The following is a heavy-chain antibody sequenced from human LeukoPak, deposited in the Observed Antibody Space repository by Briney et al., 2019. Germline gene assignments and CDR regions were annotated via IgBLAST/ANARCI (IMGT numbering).Heavy chain of an antibody. CDR1: GYTFTGYY. V-gene: IGHV1-2*02. D-gene: IGHD2-15*01. Sequence: ASVKVSCKASGYTFTGYYIHWVRRAPGQGREWMGWINPDTGDTNYAQKFQGRVTVTRDTSIGTAYMELSRLRSDDTAVYYCARVYCIGTSCHPATHWGQGTLVTVSS. CDR2: INPDTGDT. J-gene: IGHJ4*02. CDR3: ARVYCIGTSCHPATH.